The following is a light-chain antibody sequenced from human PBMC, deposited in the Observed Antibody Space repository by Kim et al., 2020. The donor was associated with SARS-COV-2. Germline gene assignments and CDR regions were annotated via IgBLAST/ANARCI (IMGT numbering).Light chain of an antibody. CDR1: ISNIGSND. V-gene: IGLV1-44*01. J-gene: IGLJ3*02. Sequence: QSVLTQPPSASGTPGQRVTISCSGSISNIGSNDVNWYQQLPGAAPKLLIHSSSHRPSGVPDRFSGSKSGTSASLAISGLQSEDEADYYCASWDDSLTGWVFGGGTQLTVL. CDR2: SSS. CDR3: ASWDDSLTGWV.